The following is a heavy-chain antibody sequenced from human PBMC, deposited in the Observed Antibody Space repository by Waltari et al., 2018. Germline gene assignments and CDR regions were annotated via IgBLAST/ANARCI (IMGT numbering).Heavy chain of an antibody. V-gene: IGHV3-33*01. CDR1: GSPFSNYA. J-gene: IGHJ4*02. D-gene: IGHD6-6*01. CDR3: ARGVGGSSSLNFDY. CDR2: IWYDGNNK. Sequence: QVQVVESGGGVVQPGKSLRLSCAASGSPFSNYAMHWVRPAPGKGLEWLAVIWYDGNNKYFADSVKGRFTVSRDNSKDTLDLQMNSLRAEDTAVYYCARGVGGSSSLNFDYWGQGTLVSVSS.